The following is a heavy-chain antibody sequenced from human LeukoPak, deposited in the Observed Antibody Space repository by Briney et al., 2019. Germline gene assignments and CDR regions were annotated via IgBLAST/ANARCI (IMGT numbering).Heavy chain of an antibody. J-gene: IGHJ4*02. CDR3: ARHGPDCFDY. D-gene: IGHD4/OR15-4a*01. CDR2: INRDGSNQ. Sequence: VGSLRLSCGSSAFCCSSSWMGWVRQAPRKGREWVANINRDGSNQYYGDSVKGRFTVSRDNAKKSLDLQMHTLRAEDTAVYYCARHGPDCFDYWGQGTLVTVSS. V-gene: IGHV3-7*03. CDR1: AFCCSSSW.